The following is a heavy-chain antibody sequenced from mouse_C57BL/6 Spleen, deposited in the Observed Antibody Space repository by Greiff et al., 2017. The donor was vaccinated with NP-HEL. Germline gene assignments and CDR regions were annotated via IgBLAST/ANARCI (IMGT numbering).Heavy chain of an antibody. V-gene: IGHV1-53*01. CDR3: ARDYGSSDGY. D-gene: IGHD1-1*01. CDR2: ITPSNGGT. J-gene: IGHJ2*01. CDR1: GYTFTSYW. Sequence: QVQLPLPGTELVKPGASVKLSCKASGYTFTSYWMHWVKQRPGHGLEWIGNITPSNGGTNYNETFTSKATLTVDKSSSTAYLQLSSLTSEDSAVFYCARDYGSSDGYWGKGTTRTVAS.